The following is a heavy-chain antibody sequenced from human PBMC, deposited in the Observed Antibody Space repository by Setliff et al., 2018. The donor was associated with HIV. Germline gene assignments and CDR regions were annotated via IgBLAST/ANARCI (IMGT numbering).Heavy chain of an antibody. CDR1: GFTFTDYT. CDR3: ARQNCGGDCYIDY. Sequence: GGSLRLSCAASGFTFTDYTMNWVRQAPGKGLEWVSSITSGSTYVNYADSVKGRFTISRDNAKNSLYLQMNSLRAEDTAVYYCARQNCGGDCYIDYWGQGTLVTVSS. V-gene: IGHV3-21*01. J-gene: IGHJ4*02. CDR2: ITSGSTYV. D-gene: IGHD2-21*02.